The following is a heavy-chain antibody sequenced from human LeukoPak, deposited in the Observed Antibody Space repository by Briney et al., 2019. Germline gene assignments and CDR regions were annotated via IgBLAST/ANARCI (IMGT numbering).Heavy chain of an antibody. CDR3: ARDPRNLRFLEWLFPSDV. Sequence: TGGSLRLSCAASGFTFSSYSMNWVRQAPGKGLEWVSSISSSSSYIYYADSVKGRFTISRDNAKNSLYLQMNSLRAEDTAVYYCARDPRNLRFLEWLFPSDVWGQGTTVTVSS. V-gene: IGHV3-21*01. D-gene: IGHD3-3*01. CDR1: GFTFSSYS. CDR2: ISSSSSYI. J-gene: IGHJ6*02.